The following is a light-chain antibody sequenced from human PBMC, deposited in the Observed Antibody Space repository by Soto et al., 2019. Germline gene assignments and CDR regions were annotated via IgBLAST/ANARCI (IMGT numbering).Light chain of an antibody. V-gene: IGKV1-39*01. Sequence: DIQMTQSPSSLSAFVGDRVTITCRASQSISSYLNWYQQKPGKAPKLLIYAASRLQSGVPSRFSGSGSGTDFTLTISSLQPEDFATYHCQQSYRAPPWTFGQGTKVEMK. CDR3: QQSYRAPPWT. CDR1: QSISSY. J-gene: IGKJ1*01. CDR2: AAS.